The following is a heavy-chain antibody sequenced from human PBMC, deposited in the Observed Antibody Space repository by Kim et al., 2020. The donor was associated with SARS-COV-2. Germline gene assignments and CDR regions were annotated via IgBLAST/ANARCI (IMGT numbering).Heavy chain of an antibody. J-gene: IGHJ4*02. D-gene: IGHD3-3*01. CDR1: GFTFSIFA. CDR2: FSGGGST. V-gene: IGHV3-23*01. Sequence: GGSLRLSCAASGFTFSIFAMTWVRQAPGKGLEWVSSFSGGGSTYYADSVKGRFTISKDNSQNTLFLQMDSLRADDTAVYYCGTDVPYSEWRGFDYWGQGT. CDR3: GTDVPYSEWRGFDY.